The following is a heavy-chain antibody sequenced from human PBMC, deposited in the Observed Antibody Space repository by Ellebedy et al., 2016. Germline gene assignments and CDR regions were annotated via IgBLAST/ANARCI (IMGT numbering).Heavy chain of an antibody. CDR2: ISRAGDST. D-gene: IGHD2-15*01. V-gene: IGHV3-23*01. CDR3: AKDNRCSGVTCYQNFYYRYGMDV. J-gene: IGHJ6*02. CDR1: GFTFSNFV. Sequence: GESLKISCEASGFTFSNFVMSWVRQAPGKGLEWVSSISRAGDSTYYADSVQGRFTISRDNSKNTLFLQMNSLRVEDTAVYYCAKDNRCSGVTCYQNFYYRYGMDVWGHGTTVTVSS.